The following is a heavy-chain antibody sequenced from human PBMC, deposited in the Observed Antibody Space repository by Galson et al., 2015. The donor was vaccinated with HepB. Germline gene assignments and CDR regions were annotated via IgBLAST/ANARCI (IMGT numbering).Heavy chain of an antibody. CDR1: GFTFSTYA. V-gene: IGHV3-23*01. CDR2: ISRDDGT. D-gene: IGHD2-2*01. Sequence: SLRLSCAASGFTFSTYAMNWVRQAPGKGLEWVSAISRDDGTYYADSVRGRFTISRDNSKNTVYLQMNSLRAEDTAVYYCGSGTYCGTTVCYYDYWGQGTLLTVSS. J-gene: IGHJ4*02. CDR3: GSGTYCGTTVCYYDY.